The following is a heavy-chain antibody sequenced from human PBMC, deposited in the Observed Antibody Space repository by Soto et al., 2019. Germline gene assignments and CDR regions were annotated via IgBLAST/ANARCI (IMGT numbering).Heavy chain of an antibody. J-gene: IGHJ5*02. CDR2: ISGSGDYT. Sequence: GGSLRLSCSASGFSFSSYAMSWVRQAPEKGLEWVSAISGSGDYTYYADSVKGRFTISRDNSKNTLYLQMNSLRAEDTAVYYCAKVGPYDSGSYMFRYNWFGPWGPGTLVTVSS. CDR1: GFSFSSYA. D-gene: IGHD3-10*01. CDR3: AKVGPYDSGSYMFRYNWFGP. V-gene: IGHV3-23*01.